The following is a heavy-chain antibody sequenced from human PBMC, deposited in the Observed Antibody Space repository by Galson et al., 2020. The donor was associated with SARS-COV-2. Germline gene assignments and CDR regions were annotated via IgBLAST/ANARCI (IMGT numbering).Heavy chain of an antibody. CDR3: ARGVLPLDY. V-gene: IGHV4-4*07. CDR2: FYSGST. J-gene: IGHJ4*02. CDR1: GASINSYY. Sequence: SETLSLTCTVSGASINSYYWSWIRQPAGKGLEWIGRFYSGSTNYNPSLRSRVTMSVDTSNNQFSLKLTSVTAADTAVYYCARGVLPLDYWGQGTLVTVSS.